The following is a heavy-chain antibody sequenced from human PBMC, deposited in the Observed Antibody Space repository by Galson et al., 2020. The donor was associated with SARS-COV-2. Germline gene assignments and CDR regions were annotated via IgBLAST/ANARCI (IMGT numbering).Heavy chain of an antibody. V-gene: IGHV3-33*01. CDR1: GFTFSSYG. J-gene: IGHJ4*02. Sequence: GGSLRLSCAASGFTFSSYGMHWVRQAPGKGLEWVAVIWYDGSNKYYADSVKGRFTISRDNSKNTLYLQMNSLRAEDTAVYYCARDVGFSEGWDYDWMNWGQGTLVTVSS. CDR3: ARDVGFSEGWDYDWMN. D-gene: IGHD3-22*01. CDR2: IWYDGSNK.